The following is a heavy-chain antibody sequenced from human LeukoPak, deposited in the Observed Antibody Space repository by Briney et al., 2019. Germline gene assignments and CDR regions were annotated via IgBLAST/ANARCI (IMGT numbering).Heavy chain of an antibody. CDR2: IIPIFGTA. V-gene: IGHV1-69*05. D-gene: IGHD6-6*01. CDR1: GGTFSSYA. CDR3: AREGRMREYSSTYNWFDP. Sequence: SVKVSCKASGGTFSSYAISWVRQAPGQGLEWMGGIIPIFGTANYAQKFQGRVTITTDESTSTAYMELSSLRAEDTAVYYCAREGRMREYSSTYNWFDPWGQGTLVTVSS. J-gene: IGHJ5*02.